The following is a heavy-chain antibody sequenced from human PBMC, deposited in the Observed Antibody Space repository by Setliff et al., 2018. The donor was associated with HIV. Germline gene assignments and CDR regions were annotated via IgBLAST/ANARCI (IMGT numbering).Heavy chain of an antibody. V-gene: IGHV1-46*02. CDR3: ARGRASGSANSG. Sequence: ASVKVSCKASGYTFNNYYMHWVRQAPGQGLEWMGIINPSDNRTYYAQKFQGRVTLTADESTSIAYMELNSLRSEDTAVYYCARGRASGSANSGWGQGTLVTVS. J-gene: IGHJ4*02. CDR1: GYTFNNYY. D-gene: IGHD7-27*01. CDR2: INPSDNRT.